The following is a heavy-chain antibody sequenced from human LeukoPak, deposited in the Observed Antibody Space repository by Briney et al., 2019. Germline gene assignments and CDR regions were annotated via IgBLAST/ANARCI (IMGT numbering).Heavy chain of an antibody. CDR3: ARGPILDY. D-gene: IGHD2-2*02. CDR2: INHSGST. CDR1: GGSFSGYY. J-gene: IGHJ4*02. Sequence: SETLSLTCAAYGGSFSGYYWSWIRQPPGKGLEWIGEINHSGSTDYNPSLKSRVTISVDTSKNQFSLKLSPVTAADTAVYYCARGPILDYWGQGTLVTVSS. V-gene: IGHV4-34*01.